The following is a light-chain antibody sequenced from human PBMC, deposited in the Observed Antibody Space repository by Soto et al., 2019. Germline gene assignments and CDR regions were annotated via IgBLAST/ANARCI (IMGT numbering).Light chain of an antibody. CDR2: YDS. V-gene: IGLV3-21*04. J-gene: IGLJ2*01. CDR3: HVWVSTSDHVV. Sequence: SYELTQPPSVSVAPGRTARVTCGGNNIGSKSVHWYQQKPGQAPVVVIYYDSDRPSGIPERFSGSNSGNTATLTISGVEAGDETDYYCHVWVSTSDHVVFGGGTKLTVL. CDR1: NIGSKS.